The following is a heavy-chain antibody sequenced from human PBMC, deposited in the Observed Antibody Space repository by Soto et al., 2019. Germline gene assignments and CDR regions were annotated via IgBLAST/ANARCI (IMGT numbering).Heavy chain of an antibody. Sequence: EVQLLESGGGMVQPGGSLRLPCAASGFTFSAYSMTWVRQAPGKGLEWVATISSGGGSTYYADSVKGRFTVSRDNSKSTLYLQMNSLRADDTAVYYCARAPGDYYYMDVWGKGTTVTVSS. V-gene: IGHV3-23*01. CDR2: ISSGGGST. CDR1: GFTFSAYS. J-gene: IGHJ6*03. CDR3: ARAPGDYYYMDV.